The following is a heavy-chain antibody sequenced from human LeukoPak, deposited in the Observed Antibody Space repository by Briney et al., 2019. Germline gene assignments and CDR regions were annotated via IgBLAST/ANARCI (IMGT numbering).Heavy chain of an antibody. V-gene: IGHV4-61*01. Sequence: SETMSLTCTVSGGSVSSGSYYWSWIRQPPGKGLEWIGYIYYSGSTNYNPSLKSRVTISVDTSQNQFSLKLSSVTAADTAVYYCATWLRLDYFDYWGQGTLVTVSS. CDR3: ATWLRLDYFDY. CDR2: IYYSGST. D-gene: IGHD5-12*01. J-gene: IGHJ4*02. CDR1: GGSVSSGSYY.